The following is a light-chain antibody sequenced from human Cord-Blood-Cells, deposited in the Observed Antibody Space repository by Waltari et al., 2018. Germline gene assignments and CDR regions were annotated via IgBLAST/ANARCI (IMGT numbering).Light chain of an antibody. Sequence: DIQMTQSPSSLSASVGDRVTITCRASQSICSYLNWYQQKPGKAPKLLIYAASSLQSGVPSRFSGSGSGTDCTLTISSLQPEDFATYYWQQSYSTLLTFGGGTKVEIK. CDR3: QQSYSTLLT. CDR2: AAS. V-gene: IGKV1-39*01. J-gene: IGKJ4*01. CDR1: QSICSY.